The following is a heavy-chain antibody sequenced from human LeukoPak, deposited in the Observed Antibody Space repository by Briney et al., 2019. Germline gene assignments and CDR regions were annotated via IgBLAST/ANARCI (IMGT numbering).Heavy chain of an antibody. D-gene: IGHD6-6*01. CDR3: AKGGGIAARLGTGDY. V-gene: IGHV3-23*01. CDR2: ISGSGGST. Sequence: GGSLRLSRAASGFTFSSYAMSWVRQAPGKGLEWVSAISGSGGSTYYADSVKGRFTISRDNSKNTLYLQMNSLRAEDTAVYYCAKGGGIAARLGTGDYWGQGTLVTVSS. J-gene: IGHJ4*02. CDR1: GFTFSSYA.